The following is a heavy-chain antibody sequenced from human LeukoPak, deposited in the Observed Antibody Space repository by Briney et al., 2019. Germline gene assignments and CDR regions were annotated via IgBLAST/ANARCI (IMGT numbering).Heavy chain of an antibody. CDR2: IIPIFGTA. Sequence: SVKVSCKASGGTFSSYAISWVRQAPGQGLEWMGGIIPIFGTANYAQKFQGRVTITADESTSTAYMELSSLRSEDTAVYYCARGQYYYGSGSQGNYYYYYMDVWGKGTTVTISS. V-gene: IGHV1-69*13. CDR3: ARGQYYYGSGSQGNYYYYYMDV. CDR1: GGTFSSYA. J-gene: IGHJ6*03. D-gene: IGHD3-10*01.